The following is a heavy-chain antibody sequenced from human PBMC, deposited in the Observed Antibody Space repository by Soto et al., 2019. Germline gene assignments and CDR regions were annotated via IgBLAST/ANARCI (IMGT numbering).Heavy chain of an antibody. CDR1: GFTFSSYG. D-gene: IGHD6-13*01. J-gene: IGHJ6*02. CDR3: ARDPRLAAAGTDGMDV. CDR2: IWYDGSNK. Sequence: QVQLVESGGGVVQPGRSLRLSCAASGFTFSSYGMHWVRQAPGKGLEWVAVIWYDGSNKYYADSVKGRFTISRDNSKNTPFLQMNSRSAEDTAVYYCARDPRLAAAGTDGMDVWGRGTTVTVSS. V-gene: IGHV3-33*01.